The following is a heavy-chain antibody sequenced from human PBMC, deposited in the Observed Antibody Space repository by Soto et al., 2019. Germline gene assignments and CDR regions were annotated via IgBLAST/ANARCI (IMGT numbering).Heavy chain of an antibody. D-gene: IGHD3-10*01. CDR2: MNPNSGNT. CDR1: GYTFTSYD. V-gene: IGHV1-8*01. J-gene: IGHJ3*02. CDR3: ARGINYYASGDDAFDI. Sequence: QVPLVQSGAEVKKPGASVKVSCKASGYTFTSYDINWVRQATGQGLEWMGWMNPNSGNTGYAQKFQGRVTMTRNTSISTAYMVLSSPRSEDTAVYYCARGINYYASGDDAFDIWGQGTMVTVSS.